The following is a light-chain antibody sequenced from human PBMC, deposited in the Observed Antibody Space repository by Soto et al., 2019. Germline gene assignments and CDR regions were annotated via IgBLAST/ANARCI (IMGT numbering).Light chain of an antibody. CDR2: DNN. Sequence: QSVLTQPPSMSAAPGQTVTISCSGTSSNIGNNFVSWYQQVPGTAPKLLTYDNNKRPSGIPDRFSDSRSGTSATLDITGLQTGDEANYYCAAWDSSLSAVVFGGGTKLTVL. CDR3: AAWDSSLSAVV. CDR1: SSNIGNNF. J-gene: IGLJ2*01. V-gene: IGLV1-51*01.